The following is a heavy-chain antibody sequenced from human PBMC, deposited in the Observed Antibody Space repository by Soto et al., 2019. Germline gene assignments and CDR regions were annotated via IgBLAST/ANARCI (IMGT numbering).Heavy chain of an antibody. V-gene: IGHV3-23*01. CDR1: GFSFRHYA. D-gene: IGHD2-15*01. CDR3: AREDGGAPFDA. Sequence: GGSLRLSCAASGFSFRHYAMTWVRQAPGKGLEWVSGMTAAGDTYYAYSVKGRFTISRDNSKDTLFLQMNSLRAEDTALYYCAREDGGAPFDAWGPGTLVTVSS. CDR2: MTAAGDT. J-gene: IGHJ4*02.